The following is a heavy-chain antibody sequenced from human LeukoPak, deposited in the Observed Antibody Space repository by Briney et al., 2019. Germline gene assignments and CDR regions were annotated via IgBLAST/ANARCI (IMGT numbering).Heavy chain of an antibody. D-gene: IGHD2-2*01. Sequence: PSGTLSLTCAVSGGSISSSNWWSWVRQPPGKGLEWIGEIYHSGSTNYNPSLKSRVTISVDKSKNQFSLKPSSVTAADTAVYYCARGRDIVVVPAANYYFDYWGQGTLVTVSS. CDR3: ARGRDIVVVPAANYYFDY. J-gene: IGHJ4*02. CDR1: GGSISSSNW. CDR2: IYHSGST. V-gene: IGHV4-4*02.